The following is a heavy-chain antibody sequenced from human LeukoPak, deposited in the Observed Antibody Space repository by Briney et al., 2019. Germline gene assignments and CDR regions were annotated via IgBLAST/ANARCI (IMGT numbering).Heavy chain of an antibody. J-gene: IGHJ3*02. D-gene: IGHD3-22*01. CDR3: ASGTRTMILDAFDI. V-gene: IGHV1-69*06. CDR1: GGTFSSYA. Sequence: SVKVSCKASGGTFSSYAISWVRQAPGQGLEWMGGIIPIFGTANYAQKFQGRVTITADKSTSTAYMELSSLRSEDTAVYYCASGTRTMILDAFDIWGQGTMVTVSS. CDR2: IIPIFGTA.